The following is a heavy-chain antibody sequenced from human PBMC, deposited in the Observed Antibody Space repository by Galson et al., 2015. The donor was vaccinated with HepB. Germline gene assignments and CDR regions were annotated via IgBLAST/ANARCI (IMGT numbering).Heavy chain of an antibody. D-gene: IGHD1-7*01. V-gene: IGHV5-10-1*01. CDR2: IDPSDSYT. J-gene: IGHJ5*02. Sequence: QSGAAVKKPGESLRISCKGSGYSFTSYWISWVRQMPGKGLEWMGRIDPSDSYTNYSPSFQGHVTISADKSISTAYLQWSSLKASDTAMYYCTRHAQTTGTTENWFDTLVQRTLFAAS. CDR1: GYSFTSYW. CDR3: TRHAQTTGTTENWFDT.